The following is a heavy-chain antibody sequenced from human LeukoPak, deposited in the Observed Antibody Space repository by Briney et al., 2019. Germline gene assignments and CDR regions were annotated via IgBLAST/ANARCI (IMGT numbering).Heavy chain of an antibody. CDR2: INPNSGDT. J-gene: IGHJ4*02. CDR3: AGGMTGGDY. CDR1: GYTFTAYY. V-gene: IGHV1-2*02. Sequence: ASVKVPCKASGYTFTAYYIHWVRQAPGQGLEWMGWINPNSGDTNCAQKFQGRVTMTRDTSISTAYMELGRLKSDDTALYYCAGGMTGGDYWGQGTLVTVSS. D-gene: IGHD3-9*01.